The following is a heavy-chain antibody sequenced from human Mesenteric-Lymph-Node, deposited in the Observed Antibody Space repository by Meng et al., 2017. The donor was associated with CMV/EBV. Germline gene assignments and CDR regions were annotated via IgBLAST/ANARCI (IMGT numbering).Heavy chain of an antibody. CDR3: ARTPLYCSSASCYTFDY. CDR1: GFTFSSYW. V-gene: IGHV3-74*01. J-gene: IGHJ4*02. D-gene: IGHD2-2*01. CDR2: ISSDGSST. Sequence: GESLKISCAASGFTFSSYWMHWVRQAPGKGLVWVSRISSDGSSTSYADSVKGRFTISRDNAKNTLYLQMNSLRAEDTAVYYCARTPLYCSSASCYTFDYWGQGTLVTVSS.